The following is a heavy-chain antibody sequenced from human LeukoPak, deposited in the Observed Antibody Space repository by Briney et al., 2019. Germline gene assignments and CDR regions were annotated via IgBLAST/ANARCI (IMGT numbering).Heavy chain of an antibody. D-gene: IGHD3-16*01. V-gene: IGHV5-51*01. J-gene: IGHJ3*02. CDR3: ARGRGRQATDAFDI. CDR1: GYSFTNYW. CDR2: IYPGDSDI. Sequence: GESLNISCKGSGYSFTNYWIGWVRRMPGKGLQWTGIIYPGDSDIRYSPSFQGQVTISADKSISTAYLQCSSLKASDTAMYYCARGRGRQATDAFDIWGQGTMVTVSS.